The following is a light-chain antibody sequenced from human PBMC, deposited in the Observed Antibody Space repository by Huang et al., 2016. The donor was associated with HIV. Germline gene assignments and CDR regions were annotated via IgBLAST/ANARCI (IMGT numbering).Light chain of an antibody. V-gene: IGKV1-NL1*01. CDR3: QQYYTSPT. CDR2: STS. J-gene: IGKJ1*01. Sequence: DIQMTQSPSSLSAFVGDTVTITCRASQGISNSVAWYQQKPGKAPKLLLYSTSRLESGVPSRFRGGGFGTDYTLTFNSLQPDDFATYYCQQYYTSPTFGQGSKVEIK. CDR1: QGISNS.